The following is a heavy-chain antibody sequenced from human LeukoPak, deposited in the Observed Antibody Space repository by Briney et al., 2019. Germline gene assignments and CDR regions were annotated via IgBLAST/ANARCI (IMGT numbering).Heavy chain of an antibody. J-gene: IGHJ3*02. CDR1: GYSISSGYY. D-gene: IGHD3-10*01. CDR2: IYYSGST. CDR3: ARRDDYYGSGSYYKAFDI. V-gene: IGHV4-38-2*02. Sequence: PSETLSLTCTVSGYSISSGYYWGWIRQPPGKGLEWIGYIYYSGSTNYNPSLKSRVTISVDTSKNQFSLKLSSVTAADTAVYYCARRDDYYGSGSYYKAFDIWGQGTMVTVSS.